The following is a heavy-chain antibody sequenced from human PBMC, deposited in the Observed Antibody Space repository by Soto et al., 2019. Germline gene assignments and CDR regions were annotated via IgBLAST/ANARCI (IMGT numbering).Heavy chain of an antibody. CDR1: GFTVSSNY. CDR2: IYSGGST. Sequence: VQLVESGGGLVQPGGSLRLSCAASGFTVSSNYMSWVRQAPGKGLEWVSVIYSGGSTYYADSVKGRFTISRDNSKNTLYLQMNSLRAEDTAVYYCAREGSGYDFDAFDIWGQGTMVTVSS. V-gene: IGHV3-66*01. D-gene: IGHD5-12*01. J-gene: IGHJ3*02. CDR3: AREGSGYDFDAFDI.